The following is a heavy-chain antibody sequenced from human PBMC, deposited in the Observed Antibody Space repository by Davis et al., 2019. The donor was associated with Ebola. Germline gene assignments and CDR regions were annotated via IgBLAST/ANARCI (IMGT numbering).Heavy chain of an antibody. J-gene: IGHJ5*02. V-gene: IGHV3-23*01. CDR2: IGPTATTT. Sequence: PGGSLRLSCAASGFTFSSYGMHWVRQAPGKGLEWVSGIGPTATTTHYADSVKGRFTISRDNSKNTLYLQMNSLRAEDTAIYYCAKLNDGWIRPNWFDPWGQGTLVTVSS. CDR3: AKLNDGWIRPNWFDP. D-gene: IGHD5-24*01. CDR1: GFTFSSYG.